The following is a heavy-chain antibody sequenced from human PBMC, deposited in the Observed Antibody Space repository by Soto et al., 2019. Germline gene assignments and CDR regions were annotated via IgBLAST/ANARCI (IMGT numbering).Heavy chain of an antibody. CDR2: VIPVLTTT. D-gene: IGHD2-21*02. CDR3: ARRRYCGYDCYHKHYYGMDV. Sequence: QVQLVQSGAEVKKPGSSVRVSCRSSGDTFSSYIVNWLRLAPGRGLEWMGRVIPVLTTTDYAQNFRGRVTMSADRPTNTVYLDLSSLRSDDTAVYYCARRRYCGYDCYHKHYYGMDVWGQGSLVTVAS. J-gene: IGHJ6*02. CDR1: GDTFSSYI. V-gene: IGHV1-69*08.